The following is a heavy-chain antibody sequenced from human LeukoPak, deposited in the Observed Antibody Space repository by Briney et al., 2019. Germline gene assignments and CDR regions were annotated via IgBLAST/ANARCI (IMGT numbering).Heavy chain of an antibody. Sequence: RSETLSLTCTVSGDSISSSSYYWGWIRQPPGKGLEWIGSIYYSGSTYYNPSLKSRVTISVDTSKNQFSLKLSSVTAADTAMYYCARVKDPGGYYYYYYMDVWGKGTTVTVSS. V-gene: IGHV4-39*07. CDR2: IYYSGST. J-gene: IGHJ6*03. CDR1: GDSISSSSYY. CDR3: ARVKDPGGYYYYYYMDV. D-gene: IGHD3-16*01.